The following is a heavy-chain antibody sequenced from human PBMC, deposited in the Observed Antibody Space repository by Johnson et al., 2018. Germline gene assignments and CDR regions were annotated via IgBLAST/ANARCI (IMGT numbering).Heavy chain of an antibody. Sequence: QVQLQESGPGLVKPSETLSLTCSVSSGAVSSSGYYWSWIRQPPGKGLEWIGYIYNSGTTNYNPSLKSRVTLSIDKSKRQFSLWLTSVTAADTALYFCARSSIEVKRVGALDLWGRGTMVTVSS. CDR1: SGAVSSSGYY. D-gene: IGHD1-1*01. J-gene: IGHJ3*01. CDR2: IYNSGTT. V-gene: IGHV4-61*08. CDR3: ARSSIEVKRVGALDL.